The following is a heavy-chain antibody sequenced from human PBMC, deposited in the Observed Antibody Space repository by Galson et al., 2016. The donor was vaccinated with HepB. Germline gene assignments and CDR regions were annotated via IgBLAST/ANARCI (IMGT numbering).Heavy chain of an antibody. CDR2: INPDSGST. D-gene: IGHD2-2*01. CDR3: ARDSHPGYCGSKTCPKQNWFDP. Sequence: SCKASGDTFIGYYMHWVRQAPEQGLEWMGRINPDSGSTDYAQRFRGRVTMTRDTSINTAYMELSSLTSGDTAIYYCARDSHPGYCGSKTCPKQNWFDPWGQGTLVTVSS. J-gene: IGHJ5*02. CDR1: GDTFIGYY. V-gene: IGHV1-2*06.